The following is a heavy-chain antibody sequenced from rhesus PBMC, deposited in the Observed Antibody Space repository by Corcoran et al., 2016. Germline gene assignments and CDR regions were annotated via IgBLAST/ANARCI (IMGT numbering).Heavy chain of an antibody. CDR2: TYGSGSSA. CDR3: ASVGGVFGLVTPDY. CDR1: GGSISSSY. V-gene: IGHV4-169*02. Sequence: QLQLQESGPGPVKPSETLSVTCAVSGGSISSSYWSWIRQAPGKGLKWIGYTYGSGSSANYHPSLKSRVTLSVDTSRNQLSLKLSSVTAADTAVYYCASVGGVFGLVTPDYWGQGVLVTVSS. D-gene: IGHD3-3*01. J-gene: IGHJ4*01.